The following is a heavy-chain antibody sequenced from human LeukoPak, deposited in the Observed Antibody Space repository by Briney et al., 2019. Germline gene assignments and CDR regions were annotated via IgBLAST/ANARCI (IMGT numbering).Heavy chain of an antibody. CDR2: INHSGST. J-gene: IGHJ6*03. V-gene: IGHV4-34*01. CDR1: GGSFSGYY. CDR3: ARVSRLAGYYYYYYYMDV. D-gene: IGHD6-19*01. Sequence: SETLSLTCAVYGGSFSGYYWSWIRQPPGKGLEWIGEINHSGSTNYNPSLKSRVTISVDTSKNQFSLKLSSVTAADTAVYYCARVSRLAGYYYYYYYMDVWGKGTTVTVSS.